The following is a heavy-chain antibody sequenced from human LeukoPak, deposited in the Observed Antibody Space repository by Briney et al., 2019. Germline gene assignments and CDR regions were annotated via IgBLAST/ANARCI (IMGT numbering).Heavy chain of an antibody. CDR1: GGSISSNSYY. CDR3: ARSSQYFDY. J-gene: IGHJ4*02. CDR2: IYYSGST. Sequence: SETLSLTCTVSGGSISSNSYYWGWIRQSPGKGLEWIGYIYYSGSTNYNPSLKSRVTISVDTSKNQFSLKLSSVTAADTAVYYCARSSQYFDYWGQGTLVTVSS. D-gene: IGHD6-6*01. V-gene: IGHV4-61*05.